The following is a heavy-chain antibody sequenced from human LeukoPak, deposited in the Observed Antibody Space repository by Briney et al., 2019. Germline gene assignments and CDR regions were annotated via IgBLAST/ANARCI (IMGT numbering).Heavy chain of an antibody. CDR1: GYTFTSYG. Sequence: ASVKVSCKASGYTFTSYGISWVRQAPGQGLEWMGWISAYNGNTNYAQKLQGRVTMTTDTSTSTAYMELRSLRSDDTAVYYCARLNPYYYDSSGYYYKRVSGYFDYWGQGTLVTVSS. J-gene: IGHJ4*02. CDR2: ISAYNGNT. V-gene: IGHV1-18*01. D-gene: IGHD3-22*01. CDR3: ARLNPYYYDSSGYYYKRVSGYFDY.